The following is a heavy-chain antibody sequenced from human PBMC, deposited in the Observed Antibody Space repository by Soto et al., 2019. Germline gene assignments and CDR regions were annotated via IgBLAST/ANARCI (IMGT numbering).Heavy chain of an antibody. CDR2: ISSTTTTM. J-gene: IGHJ6*02. V-gene: IGHV3-48*02. Sequence: EVRLVESGGGLVQPGGSLRLSCEASGFSFSPYGMNWVRQAPGRGLEWISYISSTTTTMSYSDSVKGRYAISRDDARNSLCLEMNCMTDDDPAVYYCATDWSAIAYGLDVGGQGTTVTVSS. CDR3: ATDWSAIAYGLDV. CDR1: GFSFSPYG. D-gene: IGHD3-3*01.